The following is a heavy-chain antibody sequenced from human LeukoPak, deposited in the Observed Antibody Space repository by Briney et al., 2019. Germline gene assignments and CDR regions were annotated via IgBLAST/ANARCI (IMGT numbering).Heavy chain of an antibody. D-gene: IGHD3-9*01. Sequence: GRSLRLSCAASGFTFDDYAMHWVRQAPGKGLEWVSGISWNGGSIGYADSVKGRFTISRDNAKNSLYLQMNSLRAEDTALYYCAKGYDILTGYSGEYNWFDPWGQGTLVTVSS. CDR3: AKGYDILTGYSGEYNWFDP. V-gene: IGHV3-9*01. CDR2: ISWNGGSI. CDR1: GFTFDDYA. J-gene: IGHJ5*02.